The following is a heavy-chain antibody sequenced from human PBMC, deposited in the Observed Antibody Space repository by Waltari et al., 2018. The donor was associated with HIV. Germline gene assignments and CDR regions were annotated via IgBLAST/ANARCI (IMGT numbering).Heavy chain of an antibody. D-gene: IGHD2-8*02. V-gene: IGHV3-73*01. CDR2: IRGKANGYAT. CDR3: VSSQIEYKY. J-gene: IGHJ4*02. CDR1: GFTFSGAA. Sequence: EVQLAESGGGLVRPGGSLTLSCAASGFTFSGAAMHWVSQASGKGLEWVGRIRGKANGYATAYGASVRGRFTISRDDSKNMVYLQMNSLETDDTAVYCTVSSQIEYKYWGQGTLVTVSS.